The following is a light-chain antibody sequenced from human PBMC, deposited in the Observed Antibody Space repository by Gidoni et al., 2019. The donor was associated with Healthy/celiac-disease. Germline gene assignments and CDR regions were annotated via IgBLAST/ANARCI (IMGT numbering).Light chain of an antibody. Sequence: DIQMTESPSSLSASVGDRVTITCRASQSVSSYLNWYQQKPGKAPKLLIYAASSLQSGVPSRFGCSGSGTYFTLTISRLQPDDFATYYCQQSFSTPLTFGGGTKVEIK. CDR1: QSVSSY. CDR2: AAS. CDR3: QQSFSTPLT. J-gene: IGKJ4*01. V-gene: IGKV1-39*01.